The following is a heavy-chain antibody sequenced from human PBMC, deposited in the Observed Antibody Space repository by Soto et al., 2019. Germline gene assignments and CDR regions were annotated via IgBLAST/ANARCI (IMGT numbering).Heavy chain of an antibody. J-gene: IGHJ6*04. CDR1: GYTFTSDG. D-gene: IGHD3-9*01. CDR3: ARDPRALLRYFDWLSVGYYYYSMDV. CDR2: ISAYNGNT. V-gene: IGHV1-18*01. Sequence: ASVKVSCKASGYTFTSDGISWVRQAPGQGLEWMGWISAYNGNTNYAQKLQGRVTMPTDTSTRTAYMELRSLRSDDTAVYYCARDPRALLRYFDWLSVGYYYYSMDVWVEGTSVTVSS.